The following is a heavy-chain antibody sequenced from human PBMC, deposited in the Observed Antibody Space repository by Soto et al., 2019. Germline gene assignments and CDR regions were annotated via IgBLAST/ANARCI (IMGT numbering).Heavy chain of an antibody. Sequence: QVQLVQSGAEVKKPGSSVKVSCKASGGTFSSYAISWVRQAPGQGLEWMGGNIPIFGTANYAQKFQGRVTITAHKSASTAYMELSSLRSEETAVYYCARDRGIAAAGSRWFDHWGQGTLVTVCS. V-gene: IGHV1-69*06. J-gene: IGHJ5*02. CDR3: ARDRGIAAAGSRWFDH. D-gene: IGHD6-13*01. CDR2: NIPIFGTA. CDR1: GGTFSSYA.